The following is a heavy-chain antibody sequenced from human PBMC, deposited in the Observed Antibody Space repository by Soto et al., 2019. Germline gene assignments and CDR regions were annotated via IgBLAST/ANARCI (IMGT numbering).Heavy chain of an antibody. D-gene: IGHD3-22*01. Sequence: EVHLVQSGAEVKEPGATVKISCRVSGYTFTEYFMHWVQQAPGEGLKWMGFIHPKNGKATYADNFQGRVFISADTSTDTAYMEVSGLRSEDTAVYYCATGPYSSGLGFWGQGTLVSVSS. CDR3: ATGPYSSGLGF. V-gene: IGHV1-69-2*01. CDR2: IHPKNGKA. J-gene: IGHJ4*02. CDR1: GYTFTEYF.